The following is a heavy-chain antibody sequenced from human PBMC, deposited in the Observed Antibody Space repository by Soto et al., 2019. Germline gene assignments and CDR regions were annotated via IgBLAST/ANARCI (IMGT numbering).Heavy chain of an antibody. CDR2: ISGSGGST. CDR3: AKAVVVLPAADFDY. CDR1: GFTFSSYA. V-gene: IGHV3-23*01. D-gene: IGHD2-2*01. J-gene: IGHJ4*02. Sequence: EVQLLESGGGLVQPGRSLRLSCAASGFTFSSYAMTWVRQAPGKGLEWVSAISGSGGSTYYADSVKGRFTISRDNSKNTLYLQMNSLRAEDTAVYYCAKAVVVLPAADFDYWGQGTLVTVSP.